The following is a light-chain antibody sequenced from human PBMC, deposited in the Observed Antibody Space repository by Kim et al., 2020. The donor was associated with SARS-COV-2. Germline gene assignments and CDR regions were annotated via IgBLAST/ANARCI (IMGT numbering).Light chain of an antibody. CDR1: QSLLHRNGYNY. V-gene: IGKV2-28*01. CDR2: LGS. Sequence: EPASISCRSSQSLLHRNGYNYLDWYLQKPGQSPQLLIYLGSNRASGVPDNFSGSGSGTDFTLKISRMEAEDVGVYYCMQALQAPYSFGQGTKLEI. CDR3: MQALQAPYS. J-gene: IGKJ2*03.